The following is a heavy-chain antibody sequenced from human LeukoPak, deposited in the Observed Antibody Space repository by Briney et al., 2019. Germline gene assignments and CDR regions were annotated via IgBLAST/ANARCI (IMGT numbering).Heavy chain of an antibody. CDR1: GFTFVNAP. Sequence: GGSLRLSCSPSGFTFVNAPIHWVRQAPGKGLEYVSAISKNGRDIFYADSVRGRFTISRDNSKNTLYLQMSSLRAVDTAVYYCVKVDYDSRAYYYSGCGQGTLVTVSS. V-gene: IGHV3-64D*09. J-gene: IGHJ4*02. CDR3: VKVDYDSRAYYYSG. D-gene: IGHD3-22*01. CDR2: ISKNGRDI.